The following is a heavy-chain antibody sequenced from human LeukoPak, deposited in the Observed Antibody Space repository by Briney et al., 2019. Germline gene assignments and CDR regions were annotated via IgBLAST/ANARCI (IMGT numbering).Heavy chain of an antibody. D-gene: IGHD5-12*01. CDR2: ISGSGGST. CDR1: GFTFSSYA. V-gene: IGHV3-23*01. Sequence: PGGSLRLSGAASGFTFSSYAMSWVRQAPGKGLEWVSAISGSGGSTYYADSVKGRFTISRDNAKNTLYLQMNSLRAEDTAVYYCARGYSAYGTDYWGQGTLVTVSS. CDR3: ARGYSAYGTDY. J-gene: IGHJ4*02.